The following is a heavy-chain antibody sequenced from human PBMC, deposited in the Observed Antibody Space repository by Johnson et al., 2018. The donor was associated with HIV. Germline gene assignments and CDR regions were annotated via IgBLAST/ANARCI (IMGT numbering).Heavy chain of an antibody. D-gene: IGHD1-26*01. Sequence: VQLVESGGGLIQPGGSLRLSCAASGFTFSSYGMHWVRQAPGKGLEWVSVIYSDGTTSFAQSVKGRFSISRDVSKNILYLQMHSLRTEDTAVYYCAREGAWEVRPGAFELWGQWPMSPSLQ. V-gene: IGHV3-NL1*01. CDR1: GFTFSSYG. J-gene: IGHJ3*01. CDR3: AREGAWEVRPGAFEL. CDR2: IYSDGTT.